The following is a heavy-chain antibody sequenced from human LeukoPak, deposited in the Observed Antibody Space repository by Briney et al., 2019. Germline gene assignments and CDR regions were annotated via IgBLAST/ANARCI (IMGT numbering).Heavy chain of an antibody. CDR1: GFTFSSYG. V-gene: IGHV3-30*03. CDR3: AIYYDSSGYETMNAFDI. CDR2: ISYDGSNK. J-gene: IGHJ3*02. D-gene: IGHD3-22*01. Sequence: GGSLRLSCAASGFTFSSYGMHWVRQAPGKGLEWVAVISYDGSNKYYADSVKGRFTISRDNSKNTLYLQMNSLRAEDTAVYYCAIYYDSSGYETMNAFDIWGQGTMVTVSS.